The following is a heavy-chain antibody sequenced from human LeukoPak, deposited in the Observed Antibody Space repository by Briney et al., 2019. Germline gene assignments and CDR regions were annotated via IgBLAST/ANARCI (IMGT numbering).Heavy chain of an antibody. J-gene: IGHJ4*02. CDR2: IYYSGST. Sequence: SETLSLTCTVSGGSVSSGSYYWSWIRQPPGKGLEWIGYIYYSGSTNYNPSLKSRVTISVDTSKNQFSLKLSSVTAADTAVYYCARQVTFGYAYAYYFDYWGQGSLVTVSS. CDR1: GGSVSSGSYY. D-gene: IGHD5-18*01. V-gene: IGHV4-61*01. CDR3: ARQVTFGYAYAYYFDY.